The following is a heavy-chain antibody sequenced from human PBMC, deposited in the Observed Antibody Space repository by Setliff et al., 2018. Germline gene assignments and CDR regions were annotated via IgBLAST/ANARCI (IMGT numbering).Heavy chain of an antibody. J-gene: IGHJ4*02. D-gene: IGHD3-22*01. CDR1: GYSFIRYY. V-gene: IGHV1-18*04. Sequence: EASVKVSCKTSGYSFIRYYMYWVRQAPGQGLEWMGWISPYTGNIYSAQRFQGRVAMTTDTSTSTAYMDLRSLRSDDTAVYYCARDADYYDSSENPIVDYWGQGTLVTVSS. CDR2: ISPYTGNI. CDR3: ARDADYYDSSENPIVDY.